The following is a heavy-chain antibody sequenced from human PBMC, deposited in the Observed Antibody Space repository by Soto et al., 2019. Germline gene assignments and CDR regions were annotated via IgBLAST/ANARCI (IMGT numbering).Heavy chain of an antibody. J-gene: IGHJ6*04. V-gene: IGHV3-7*01. D-gene: IGHD6-13*01. CDR3: ARIAATGRGWDV. CDR2: IKQDGSEE. Sequence: EVQLVESGGGLVQPGGSLRLSCVDSGFTFSSYWMSWVRQAPVKGLEWVGNIKQDGSEENYVDSLKGRFTISRDNAKNSMYLQTSRLRVEDTAVYYCARIAATGRGWDVWGEGTTVVVSS. CDR1: GFTFSSYW.